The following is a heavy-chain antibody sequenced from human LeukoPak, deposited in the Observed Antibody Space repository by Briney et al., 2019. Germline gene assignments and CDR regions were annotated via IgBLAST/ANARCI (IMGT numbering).Heavy chain of an antibody. D-gene: IGHD1-26*01. V-gene: IGHV3-30*04. J-gene: IGHJ4*02. CDR2: ISYDGSNK. CDR3: AKIKRSGSDWFDY. CDR1: GFTFSSYA. Sequence: GGSLRLSCAASGFTFSSYAMHWVRQAPGKGLEWVAVISYDGSNKYYADSVKGRFTISRDNSKNTLYLQMNSLRAEDTSGYYCAKIKRSGSDWFDYWGQGTLVTVSA.